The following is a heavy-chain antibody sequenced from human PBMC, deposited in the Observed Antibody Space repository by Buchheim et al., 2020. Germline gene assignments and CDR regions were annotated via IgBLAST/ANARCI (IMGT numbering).Heavy chain of an antibody. Sequence: QVQLQQWGAGLLKPSETLSLTCAVYGGSFSGYYWSWIRQPPGKGLEWIGEINHSGSTNYNPSLKSRVTISVDTSKNQFSLKLSSVTAADTAVYYCASLWVAVGATPPFDYWGQGTL. V-gene: IGHV4-34*01. J-gene: IGHJ4*02. CDR2: INHSGST. CDR3: ASLWVAVGATPPFDY. CDR1: GGSFSGYY. D-gene: IGHD1-26*01.